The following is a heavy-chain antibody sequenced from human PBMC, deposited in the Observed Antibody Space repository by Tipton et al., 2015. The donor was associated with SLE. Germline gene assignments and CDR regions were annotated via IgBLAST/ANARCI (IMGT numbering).Heavy chain of an antibody. CDR1: GGSISNSSYF. J-gene: IGHJ6*02. V-gene: IGHV4-39*07. Sequence: TLSLTCTVSGGSISNSSYFWGWIRQPPGKGLEWIGSIYYRGNTYHNPSLKSRVTILVDTSKNQFSLKVRSVTAADTAMYYFARHRPPTVPMDVWGQGTTVTVSS. D-gene: IGHD4-17*01. CDR3: ARHRPPTVPMDV. CDR2: IYYRGNT.